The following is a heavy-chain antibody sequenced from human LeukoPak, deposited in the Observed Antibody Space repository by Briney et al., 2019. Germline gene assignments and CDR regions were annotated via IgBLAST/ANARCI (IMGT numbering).Heavy chain of an antibody. V-gene: IGHV3-30-3*01. CDR2: ISYDGSNK. D-gene: IGHD5-12*01. CDR3: AKDPRLGLRSVDYFDY. CDR1: GFTFSSYA. Sequence: GGSLRLSCAASGFTFSSYAMHWVRQAPGKGLEWVAVISYDGSNKYYADSVKGRFTISRDNSKNTLYLQMNSLRAEDTAVYYCAKDPRLGLRSVDYFDYWGQGTLVTVSS. J-gene: IGHJ4*02.